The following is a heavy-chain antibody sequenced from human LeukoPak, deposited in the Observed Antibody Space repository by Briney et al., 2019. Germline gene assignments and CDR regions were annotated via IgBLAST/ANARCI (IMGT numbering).Heavy chain of an antibody. J-gene: IGHJ4*02. D-gene: IGHD3-10*01. CDR3: ARILWSYADY. CDR2: IDWDDDK. Sequence: SRPALVKPPQTLPLTCTFSGFSLSTSGMCVSWIRQPPGKALEWLALIDWDDDKYYTTSLKTKLTISKVTSKNQVVLTLTNVQPVDTATYYRARILWSYADYWSQGTLVTVSS. V-gene: IGHV2-70*01. CDR1: GFSLSTSGMC.